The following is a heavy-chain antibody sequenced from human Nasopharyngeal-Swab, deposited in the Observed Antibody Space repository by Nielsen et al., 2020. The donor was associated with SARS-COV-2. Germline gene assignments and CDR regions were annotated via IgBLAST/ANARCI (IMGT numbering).Heavy chain of an antibody. V-gene: IGHV4-34*01. D-gene: IGHD3-10*01. Sequence: SETLSLTCAVYGGSFSGYYWSWIRQPPGKGLEWIGEINQSGSTNYNPSLKSRVTISVDTSKNQFSLKLSSVTAADTAVYYCARGGYYGSGSPYPSYYYGMDVWGQGTTVTVSS. CDR3: ARGGYYGSGSPYPSYYYGMDV. CDR2: INQSGST. CDR1: GGSFSGYY. J-gene: IGHJ6*02.